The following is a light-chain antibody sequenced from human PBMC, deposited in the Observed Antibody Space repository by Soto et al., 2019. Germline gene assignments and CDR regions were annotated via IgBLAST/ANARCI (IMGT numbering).Light chain of an antibody. CDR2: DVD. Sequence: QSALTQPASVSGSPGQSITISCTGTSSDVGDYKYVSWYKHHPGKAPKLRIYDVDNRPSRVPSRFSGSKSGNTATLTISGLQPEDEADYFCNSHTRSNTLVVFGGGTKVTVL. V-gene: IGLV2-14*01. CDR3: NSHTRSNTLVV. CDR1: SSDVGDYKY. J-gene: IGLJ2*01.